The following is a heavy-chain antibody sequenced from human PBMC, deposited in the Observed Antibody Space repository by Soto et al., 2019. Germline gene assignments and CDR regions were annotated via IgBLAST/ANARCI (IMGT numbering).Heavy chain of an antibody. CDR3: ASTANWGPQYFDY. Sequence: QVQLVQSGAEVKKPGSSVKVSCKASGGTFSSYTISWVRQAPGQGLEWMGRIIPILGIANYAQKFQGRVTITADKSTSTAYMELSSLRSEDTAVYYCASTANWGPQYFDYWGQGTLVTVSS. CDR2: IIPILGIA. D-gene: IGHD7-27*01. CDR1: GGTFSSYT. J-gene: IGHJ4*02. V-gene: IGHV1-69*02.